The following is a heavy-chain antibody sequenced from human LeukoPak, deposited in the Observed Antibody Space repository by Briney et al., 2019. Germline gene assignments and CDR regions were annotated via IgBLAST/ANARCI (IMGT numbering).Heavy chain of an antibody. Sequence: SETLSLTCTVSGGSISSGDYYWSWIRQPPGKGLEWIGYIYYSGSTNYNPSLKSRVTISVDTSKNQFSLKLSSVTAADTAVYYCARVGQQLVHWFDSWGQGTLVTVSS. D-gene: IGHD6-13*01. CDR3: ARVGQQLVHWFDS. V-gene: IGHV4-61*08. J-gene: IGHJ5*01. CDR1: GGSISSGDYY. CDR2: IYYSGST.